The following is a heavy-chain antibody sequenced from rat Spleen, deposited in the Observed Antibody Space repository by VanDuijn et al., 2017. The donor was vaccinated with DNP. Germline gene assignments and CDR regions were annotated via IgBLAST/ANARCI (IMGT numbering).Heavy chain of an antibody. CDR3: ARSDYSDDGFYYGYFDY. CDR2: VSSSGTT. Sequence: QVQLKESGPGLVQPSQTLSLTCTVSGFSLTSYSVGWIRQPPEKGLEWIAAVSSSGTTYYNSALESRLSISRDTSKSQVFLGMNSLQTEDTAMYFCARSDYSDDGFYYGYFDYWGQGVMVTVSS. CDR1: GFSLTSYS. V-gene: IGHV2-6*01. J-gene: IGHJ2*01. D-gene: IGHD1-12*02.